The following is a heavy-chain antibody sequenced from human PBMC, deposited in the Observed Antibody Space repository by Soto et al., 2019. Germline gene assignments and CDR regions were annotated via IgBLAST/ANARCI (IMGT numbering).Heavy chain of an antibody. V-gene: IGHV3-23*01. CDR1: GFTFNRYG. CDR3: VKLRLELLYLDS. Sequence: PGGSLRLSCAASGFTFNRYGISWVRQAPGRGLGRVXAIXXSXXXXXYXXTVRGRFTISRDSSNNTLYLQMNNLRADDTALYFCVKLRLELLYLDSWGLGARVTASS. CDR2: IXXSXXXX. J-gene: IGHJ4*02. D-gene: IGHD1-7*01.